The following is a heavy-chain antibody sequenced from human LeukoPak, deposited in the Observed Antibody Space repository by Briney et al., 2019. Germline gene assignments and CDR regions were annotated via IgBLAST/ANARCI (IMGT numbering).Heavy chain of an antibody. CDR2: INWNGGSI. V-gene: IGHV3-20*04. D-gene: IGHD3-16*02. CDR3: ARLITFGGVIGTGVDY. CDR1: GFTSDDYG. Sequence: GGSLRLSCAASGFTSDDYGMSWVRPAPGKGLEWVSGINWNGGSIGYAGSVKGRFTISRDNAKNSLYLQMNSLRAEDTALYYCARLITFGGVIGTGVDYWGQGTLVTVSS. J-gene: IGHJ4*02.